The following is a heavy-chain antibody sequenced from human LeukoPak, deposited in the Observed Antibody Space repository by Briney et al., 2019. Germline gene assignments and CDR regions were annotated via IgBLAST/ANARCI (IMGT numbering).Heavy chain of an antibody. CDR3: ARGKSSSWRRAFDI. CDR2: SRNKANSYTT. V-gene: IGHV3-72*01. J-gene: IGHJ3*02. Sequence: GGSLRPSCAASGFTFSDHYMDWVRQAPGKGLEWVGRSRNKANSYTTEYATSVKGGFTISRDDTKNSMYLQMKSLKTEDTAVYYCARGKSSSWRRAFDIWGQGTMVTVSS. CDR1: GFTFSDHY. D-gene: IGHD6-13*01.